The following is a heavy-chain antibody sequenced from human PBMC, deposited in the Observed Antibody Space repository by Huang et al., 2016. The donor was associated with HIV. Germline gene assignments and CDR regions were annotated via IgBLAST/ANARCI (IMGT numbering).Heavy chain of an antibody. CDR2: VNHKGST. J-gene: IGHJ5*02. D-gene: IGHD3-16*01. Sequence: QVHLEQWGAGLLKPSETLSLTCAVYGGSFSGYYWNWIRQSPGKGLEWIGQVNHKGSTDYNAALKSRATILVDTSKNQFSLKLSSVTAADTAVYYCAREVMITFGGPFDPWGQGTLVTVSS. CDR3: AREVMITFGGPFDP. CDR1: GGSFSGYY. V-gene: IGHV4-34*01.